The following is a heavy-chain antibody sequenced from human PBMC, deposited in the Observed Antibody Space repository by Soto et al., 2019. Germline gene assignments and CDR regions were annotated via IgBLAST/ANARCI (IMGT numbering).Heavy chain of an antibody. J-gene: IGHJ5*02. CDR2: ISSSGSTI. D-gene: IGHD2-15*01. CDR3: PRVLVGDWSGGSCYYNWCGP. Sequence: GGSLRLSCAASGFTVSSNYMSWVRQAPGKGLEWVSYISSSGSTIYYADSVKGRFTISRDNAKNSLYLQMNSLRAEDTAVYYCPRVLVGDWSGGSCYYNWCGPWGQGTPVSVSS. CDR1: GFTVSSNY. V-gene: IGHV3-11*01.